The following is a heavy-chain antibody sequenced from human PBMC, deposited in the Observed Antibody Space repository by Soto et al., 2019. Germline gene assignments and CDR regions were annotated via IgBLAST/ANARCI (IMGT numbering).Heavy chain of an antibody. Sequence: PGGPLRLSCAASGFTFSTYGMAWVRQGPGKGLDWVASIRGSGDGIQYSDAVKGRFIISRDNSKNTLFLQLSSLRVEDTATYYCAKVSSSGGFHVIGGPGTLVTVSS. CDR1: GFTFSTYG. D-gene: IGHD5-12*01. V-gene: IGHV3-23*01. CDR2: IRGSGDGI. J-gene: IGHJ4*02. CDR3: AKVSSSGGFHVI.